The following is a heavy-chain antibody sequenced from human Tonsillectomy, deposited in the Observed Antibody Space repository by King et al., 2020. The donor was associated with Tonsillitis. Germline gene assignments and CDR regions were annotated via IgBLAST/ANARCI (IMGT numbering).Heavy chain of an antibody. CDR3: AKGSGSYLAEYFQH. J-gene: IGHJ1*01. V-gene: IGHV3-23*04. D-gene: IGHD1-26*01. CDR1: GFTFSSYA. CDR2: ISGSGAAT. Sequence: VQLVESGGGLGQPGGSLRLSCAAFGFTFSSYAMSWVRQAPGKGLEWVSVISGSGAATYYADSVKGRFTISRDNSKNTLHLQMNSLRVEDTAVYYCAKGSGSYLAEYFQHWGQGTLVTVSS.